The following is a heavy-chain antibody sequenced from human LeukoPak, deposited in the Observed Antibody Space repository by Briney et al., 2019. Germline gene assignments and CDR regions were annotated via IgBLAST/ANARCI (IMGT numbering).Heavy chain of an antibody. CDR1: GFTFSSYG. Sequence: GGSLRLSCAASGFTFSSYGMHWVRQAPGKGLEWVAVISYDGSNKYYADSVKGRFTISRDNSKNTLYLQMTSLRAEDTAVFYCVKDRYYDGSGYYDYWGQGTLVTVSS. CDR3: VKDRYYDGSGYYDY. J-gene: IGHJ4*02. V-gene: IGHV3-30*18. D-gene: IGHD3-22*01. CDR2: ISYDGSNK.